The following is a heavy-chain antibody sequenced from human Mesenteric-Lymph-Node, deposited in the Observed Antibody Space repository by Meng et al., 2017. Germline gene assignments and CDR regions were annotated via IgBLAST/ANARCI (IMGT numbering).Heavy chain of an antibody. D-gene: IGHD5-24*01. CDR2: IYYSGST. Sequence: VQPQESGPGLVKPSQTLSLTCTVSGGSISSGGYYWSWIRQHPGKGLEWIGYIYYSGSTYYNPSLKSRVTISVDTSKNQFSLKLSSVTAADTAVYYCARGPSRWLQFSIDYWGQGTLVTVS. J-gene: IGHJ4*02. CDR3: ARGPSRWLQFSIDY. V-gene: IGHV4-31*03. CDR1: GGSISSGGYY.